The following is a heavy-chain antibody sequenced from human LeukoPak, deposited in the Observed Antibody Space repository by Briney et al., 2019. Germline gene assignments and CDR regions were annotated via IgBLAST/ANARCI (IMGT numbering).Heavy chain of an antibody. D-gene: IGHD3-3*01. CDR1: GFTFSSFA. V-gene: IGHV3-23*01. J-gene: IGHJ4*02. Sequence: GGSLRLSCAASGFTFSSFAMTWVRQAPGQGLEWISTISNSGDSTYYADSVKSRFTISRGNSKNALFLQMNSLRAEDTALYYCAKAIYDFWTGGPSSWGQGTLVTVSS. CDR2: ISNSGDST. CDR3: AKAIYDFWTGGPSS.